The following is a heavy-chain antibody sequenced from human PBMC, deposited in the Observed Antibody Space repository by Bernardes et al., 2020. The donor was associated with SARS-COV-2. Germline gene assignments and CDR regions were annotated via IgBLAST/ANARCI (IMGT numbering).Heavy chain of an antibody. V-gene: IGHV3-74*01. CDR2: INSDGRSI. D-gene: IGHD3-10*01. CDR3: ARDLNYFGSGNPPRLVSYGMDV. CDR1: GSTSISHW. J-gene: IGHJ6*02. Sequence: GGSLRLSCAASGSTSISHWMHWVRQAPGKGLVWVSRINSDGRSISYADSVKGRFTISRDDAKNTLHLQMNSLTAEDTAVYYCARDLNYFGSGNPPRLVSYGMDVWGQGTTVTVSS.